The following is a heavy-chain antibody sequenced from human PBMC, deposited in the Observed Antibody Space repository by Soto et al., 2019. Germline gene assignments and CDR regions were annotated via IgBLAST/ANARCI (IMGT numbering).Heavy chain of an antibody. J-gene: IGHJ5*02. D-gene: IGHD3-10*01. CDR2: INHSGST. CDR1: GGSFSGYY. Sequence: QVQLQQWGAGLLKPSETLSLTCAVYGGSFSGYYWSWIRQPPGKGLEWIGEINHSGSTNYNPSLKSRVPISVCTSKNQFSLKLSSVTAADTAVYYCARASGSGSPYQNPNWFDPGGQGTLVTVSS. CDR3: ARASGSGSPYQNPNWFDP. V-gene: IGHV4-34*01.